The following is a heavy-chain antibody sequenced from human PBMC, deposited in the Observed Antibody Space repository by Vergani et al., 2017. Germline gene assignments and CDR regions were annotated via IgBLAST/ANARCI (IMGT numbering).Heavy chain of an antibody. J-gene: IGHJ6*03. Sequence: QVQLQESGPGVVKPSQTLSLTCAGSGGSISSGDHCWTWIRQRPGKGLEWIGYIFYSGTTYDNPSLRGRLTISVDTSQNQFSLKLRSVTAADTAVYYCARVDTRFPATSHFYYMDVWGKGTTVVVSS. CDR3: ARVDTRFPATSHFYYMDV. CDR1: GGSISSGDHC. D-gene: IGHD3-3*01. V-gene: IGHV4-31*11. CDR2: IFYSGTT.